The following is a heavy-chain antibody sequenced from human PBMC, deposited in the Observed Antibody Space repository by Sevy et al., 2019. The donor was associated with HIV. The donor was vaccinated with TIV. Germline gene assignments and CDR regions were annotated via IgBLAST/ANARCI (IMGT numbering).Heavy chain of an antibody. CDR3: ARSYYYGSGVDAFDI. Sequence: ASVKVSCKASGYTFTGYYMHWVRQAPGQGLEWMGWINPNSGGTNYAQKFQGRVTMTRDTSISTAYMELSRLGSYDTAVYYCARSYYYGSGVDAFDIWGQGTMVTVSS. D-gene: IGHD3-10*01. J-gene: IGHJ3*02. CDR1: GYTFTGYY. CDR2: INPNSGGT. V-gene: IGHV1-2*02.